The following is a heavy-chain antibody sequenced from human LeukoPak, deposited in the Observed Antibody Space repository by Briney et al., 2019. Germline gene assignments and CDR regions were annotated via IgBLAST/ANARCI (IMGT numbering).Heavy chain of an antibody. CDR1: GGPISSYY. V-gene: IGHV4-59*01. CDR2: IYYSGST. D-gene: IGHD4-17*01. CDR3: ATAATVTTYYFDY. J-gene: IGHJ4*02. Sequence: PSETLSLTCTVSGGPISSYYWSWIRQPPGKGLEWIGYIYYSGSTNYNPSLKSRVTISVDTSKNQFSLKLSSVTAADTAFYYCATAATVTTYYFDYWGQGTLVTVSS.